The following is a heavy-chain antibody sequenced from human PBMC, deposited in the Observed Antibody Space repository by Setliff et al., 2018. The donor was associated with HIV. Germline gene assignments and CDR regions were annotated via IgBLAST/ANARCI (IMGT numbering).Heavy chain of an antibody. V-gene: IGHV4-34*01. J-gene: IGHJ4*02. CDR3: ARRGWNAYKAFDH. CDR2: INHSGST. CDR1: GESLSGYS. Sequence: SETLSLTCGVYGESLSGYSWNWIRQPPGKGMEWIGEINHSGSTNYKPSLKSRVTISVDTSKNHFSLSLSSVTAADTAVYYCARRGWNAYKAFDHWGQGTLVTVS. D-gene: IGHD1-1*01.